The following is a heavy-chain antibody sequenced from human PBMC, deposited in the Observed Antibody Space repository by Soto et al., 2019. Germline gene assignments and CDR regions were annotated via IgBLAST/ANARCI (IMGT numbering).Heavy chain of an antibody. V-gene: IGHV3-21*02. J-gene: IGHJ6*02. D-gene: IGHD3-10*01. CDR2: ISSGSSYI. CDR3: TRDRVKIRGGYYHYYGMDV. CDR1: EFTFSVYS. Sequence: DVQLEESGGCLVKPGGSLRLSCVASEFTFSVYSMNWVRQAPGKGLEWVSSISSGSSYIYYADSVKGRFTISRDNDKSSLFLHMTSLRVDDTAVYYCTRDRVKIRGGYYHYYGMDVWGQGTTVNVSS.